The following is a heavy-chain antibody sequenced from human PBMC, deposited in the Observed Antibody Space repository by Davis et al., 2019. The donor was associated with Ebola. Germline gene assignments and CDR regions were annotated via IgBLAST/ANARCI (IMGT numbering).Heavy chain of an antibody. D-gene: IGHD2-15*01. V-gene: IGHV3-43*02. J-gene: IGHJ4*02. CDR2: ISGDGGST. CDR1: GFTFDDYA. Sequence: GESLKISCAASGFTFDDYAMHWVRQAPGKGLEWVSLISGDGGSTYYADSVKGRFTISRDNAKNSLYLQMNSLRAEDTAVYYCARERCSGGSCYDYWGQGTLVTVSS. CDR3: ARERCSGGSCYDY.